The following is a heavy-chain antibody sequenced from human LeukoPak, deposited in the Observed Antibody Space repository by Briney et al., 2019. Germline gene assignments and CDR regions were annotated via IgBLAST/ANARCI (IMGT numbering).Heavy chain of an antibody. CDR1: GGTFSSYA. Sequence: SVKVSCKASGGTFSSYAISWVRQAPGQGLEWMGGIIPIFGTANYAQKFQGRVTITADESTSTAYMELSSLRSEDTAVYYCASSRGRWLQPLAFYWGQGTLVTVSS. CDR3: ASSRGRWLQPLAFY. J-gene: IGHJ4*02. V-gene: IGHV1-69*13. CDR2: IIPIFGTA. D-gene: IGHD5-24*01.